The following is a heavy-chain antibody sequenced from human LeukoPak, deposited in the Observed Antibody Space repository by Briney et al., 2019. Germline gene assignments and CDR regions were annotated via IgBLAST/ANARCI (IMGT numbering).Heavy chain of an antibody. Sequence: SETLSLTCTVSGGSISSYYWSWIRQRPGKGLECIGYIYNSGSTNYDPSLKSRVTISIDTSKNQFSLKLSSVTAADTAVYYCARESGSFFDYWGQGTLVTVSS. CDR2: IYNSGST. J-gene: IGHJ4*02. CDR1: GGSISSYY. D-gene: IGHD3-3*01. V-gene: IGHV4-59*01. CDR3: ARESGSFFDY.